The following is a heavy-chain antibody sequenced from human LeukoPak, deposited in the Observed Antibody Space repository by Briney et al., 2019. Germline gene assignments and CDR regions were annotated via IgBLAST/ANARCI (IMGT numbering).Heavy chain of an antibody. Sequence: GGSLRLSCAASGLTFSSSWMSWVRQGPGKGLEWVAKIKEDGSETYYVDSVKGRFTISRDNAKNSLYLQMNSLRAEDTAVYHCARGGYTFSFWGQGTLVTVSS. D-gene: IGHD1-1*01. V-gene: IGHV3-7*05. J-gene: IGHJ1*01. CDR1: GLTFSSSW. CDR2: IKEDGSET. CDR3: ARGGYTFSF.